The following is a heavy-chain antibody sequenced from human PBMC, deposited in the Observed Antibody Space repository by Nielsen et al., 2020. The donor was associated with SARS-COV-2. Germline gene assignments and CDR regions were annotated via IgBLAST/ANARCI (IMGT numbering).Heavy chain of an antibody. Sequence: SVKVSCKASGGTFTNYAFSWVRQAPGQGLEWMGGIIPIFASSANYAQQFQGRLTITADKSTSTAYMELSSLRYEDTAVYYCARVKGTHGGSYLDVWGQGTAVTVSS. D-gene: IGHD1-26*01. CDR1: GGTFTNYA. CDR3: ARVKGTHGGSYLDV. CDR2: IIPIFASS. J-gene: IGHJ6*02. V-gene: IGHV1-69*06.